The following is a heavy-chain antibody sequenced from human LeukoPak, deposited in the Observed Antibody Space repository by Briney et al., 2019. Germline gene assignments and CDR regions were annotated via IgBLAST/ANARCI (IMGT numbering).Heavy chain of an antibody. CDR3: ARHSDYNILTGPNDY. D-gene: IGHD3-9*01. CDR1: GFTFSSYS. Sequence: GGSLRLSCAASGFTFSSYSMNWVRQAPGKGLEWVSSISSSSSYIYYADSVKGRFTISRDNAKNSLYPQMNSLGAEDTAVYYCARHSDYNILTGPNDYWGQGTLVTVSS. V-gene: IGHV3-21*01. J-gene: IGHJ4*02. CDR2: ISSSSSYI.